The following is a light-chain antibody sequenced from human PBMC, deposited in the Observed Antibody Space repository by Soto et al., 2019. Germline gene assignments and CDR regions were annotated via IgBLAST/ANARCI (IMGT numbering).Light chain of an antibody. V-gene: IGLV1-44*01. CDR1: SSNIGTNT. J-gene: IGLJ3*02. CDR2: DNN. Sequence: SVLTQPPSASGTPGQRVTISCSGSSSNIGTNTVNWYQQLPGTAPKLLIYDNNHRPSGVPDRFSGSKSGTSASLAISGLQSEPEADYYCAAWDDSLNGGVFGGGTKVTVL. CDR3: AAWDDSLNGGV.